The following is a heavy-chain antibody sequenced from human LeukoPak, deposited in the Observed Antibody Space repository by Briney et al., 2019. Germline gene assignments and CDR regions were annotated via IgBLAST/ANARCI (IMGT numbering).Heavy chain of an antibody. CDR2: IYSGGST. CDR3: AKGTGDTAYYFDF. V-gene: IGHV3-53*01. D-gene: IGHD7-27*01. Sequence: GGSLRLSCAASGFTFSSYSLNWVRQAPGKGLEWVSVIYSGGSTYDADSVKGRFTISRDNSENTLYLQMSGLRAEDTAIYYCAKGTGDTAYYFDFWGQGVLVTVSS. J-gene: IGHJ4*02. CDR1: GFTFSSYS.